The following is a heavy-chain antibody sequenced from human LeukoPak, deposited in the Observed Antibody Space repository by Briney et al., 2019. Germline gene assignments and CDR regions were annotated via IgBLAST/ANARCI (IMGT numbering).Heavy chain of an antibody. D-gene: IGHD3-22*01. CDR1: GFTFSSYA. J-gene: IGHJ3*02. V-gene: IGHV3-64*01. CDR3: ATLGEVYYYDSSGQGHAFDI. CDR2: ISSNGGST. Sequence: GGSLRLSCAASGFTFSSYAMHWVRQAPGKGLEYVSAISSNGGSTYYANSVKGRFTISRDNAKNSLYLQMNSLRAEDTAVYYCATLGEVYYYDSSGQGHAFDIWGQGTMVTVSS.